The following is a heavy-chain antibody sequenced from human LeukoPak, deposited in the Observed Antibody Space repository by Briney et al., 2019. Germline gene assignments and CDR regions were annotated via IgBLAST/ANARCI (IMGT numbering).Heavy chain of an antibody. Sequence: GGSLRLSCGASGFTFSSYAMSWVRQVPGKGLEWVSAISGSGGTTYYADSVKGRFTISRDNSKNTLYLQMNSLRAEDTAVYYCAKGRSDTSMVYNFDYWGQGTLVTVSS. V-gene: IGHV3-23*01. CDR1: GFTFSSYA. D-gene: IGHD5-18*01. CDR3: AKGRSDTSMVYNFDY. CDR2: ISGSGGTT. J-gene: IGHJ4*02.